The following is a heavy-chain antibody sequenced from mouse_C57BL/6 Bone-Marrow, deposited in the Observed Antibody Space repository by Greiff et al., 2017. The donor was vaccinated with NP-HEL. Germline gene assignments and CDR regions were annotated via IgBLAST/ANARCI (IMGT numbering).Heavy chain of an antibody. CDR3: VRQGGSSYVQYFDV. D-gene: IGHD1-1*01. CDR1: GFSFNTYA. CDR2: IRSKSNNYAT. J-gene: IGHJ1*03. Sequence: EVQGVESGGGLVQPKGSLKLSCAASGFSFNTYAMNWVRQAPGKGLEWVARIRSKSNNYATYYADSVKDRFTISRDDSESMLYLQMNNLKTEDTAMYYCVRQGGSSYVQYFDVWGTGTTVTVSS. V-gene: IGHV10-1*01.